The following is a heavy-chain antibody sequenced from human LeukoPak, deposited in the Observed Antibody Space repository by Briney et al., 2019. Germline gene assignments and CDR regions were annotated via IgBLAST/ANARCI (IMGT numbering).Heavy chain of an antibody. CDR1: GFTFSSYG. CDR2: IRYDGSNK. D-gene: IGHD2-15*01. V-gene: IGHV3-30*02. Sequence: GGSLRLSCAASGFTFSSYGIHWVRQAPGKGLEWVAFIRYDGSNKYYADSVKGRFTISRDNSKNTLYLQMNSLRAEDTAVYYCARYSPYYYYGMDVWGQGTTVTVSS. J-gene: IGHJ6*02. CDR3: ARYSPYYYYGMDV.